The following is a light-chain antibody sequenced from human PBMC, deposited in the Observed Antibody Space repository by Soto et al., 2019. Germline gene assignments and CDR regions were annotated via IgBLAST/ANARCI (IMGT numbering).Light chain of an antibody. CDR1: QDISSW. CDR2: GAS. J-gene: IGKJ5*01. V-gene: IGKV1-12*01. Sequence: DIQMTQSPSSVSASVGDRVTITCRASQDISSWLAWYQQKPGQAPKLLIYGASSLQSGVPSRFSGSGSGTDFTLTISSLQPEDFATYYCQQADSFPITFGRGTRLDIK. CDR3: QQADSFPIT.